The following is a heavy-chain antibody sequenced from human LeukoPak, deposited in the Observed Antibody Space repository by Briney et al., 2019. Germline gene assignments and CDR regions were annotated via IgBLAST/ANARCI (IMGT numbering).Heavy chain of an antibody. CDR2: ISSSSSYI. CDR1: GFTFSSYS. J-gene: IGHJ4*02. D-gene: IGHD2-2*01. Sequence: GGSLRLSCAASGFTFSSYSMNWVRQAPGKGLEWVSSISSSSSYIYYADSVKGRFTISRDNAKNSLYLQMNSLRAEDTAVYYCARDLGPYTVVVPAAPFGCWGQGTLVTVSS. V-gene: IGHV3-21*01. CDR3: ARDLGPYTVVVPAAPFGC.